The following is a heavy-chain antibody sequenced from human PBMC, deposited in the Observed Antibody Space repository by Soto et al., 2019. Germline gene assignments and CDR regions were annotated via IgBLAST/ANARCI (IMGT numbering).Heavy chain of an antibody. CDR2: ISGGGDTT. Sequence: EVQLLESGGGLIQPGGSLRLSCAASGSTFNNYAMTWFRQAPGKGLEWVSAISGGGDTTFYADSVRGRFTVSREGSKKTMYLQMSSLRAEDTDIYYCAKGRGGSGSLTPRVDFWGQGTLVTVSS. CDR1: GSTFNNYA. J-gene: IGHJ4*02. V-gene: IGHV3-23*01. D-gene: IGHD3-10*01. CDR3: AKGRGGSGSLTPRVDF.